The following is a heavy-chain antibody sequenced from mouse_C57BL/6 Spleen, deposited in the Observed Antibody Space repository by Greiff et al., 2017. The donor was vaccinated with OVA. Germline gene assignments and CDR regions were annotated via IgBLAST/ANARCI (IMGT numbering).Heavy chain of an antibody. D-gene: IGHD2-4*01. J-gene: IGHJ2*01. Sequence: EVQLQQSGPVLVKPGASVKMSCKASGYTFTDYYMNWVKQSHGKSLEWIGVINPYNGGTSYNQKFKGKATLTVDKSSSTAYMELNSLTSEDSAVYYCARGGLRYFDYWGQGTTLTVSS. CDR1: GYTFTDYY. CDR2: INPYNGGT. V-gene: IGHV1-19*01. CDR3: ARGGLRYFDY.